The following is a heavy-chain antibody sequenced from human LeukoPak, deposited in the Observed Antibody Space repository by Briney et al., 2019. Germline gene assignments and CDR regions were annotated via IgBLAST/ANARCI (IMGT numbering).Heavy chain of an antibody. J-gene: IGHJ4*02. CDR1: GYTFTSYG. Sequence: ASVKVSCKASGYTFTSYGISWVRQAPGQGLEWMGWISAYNGNTNYAQKLQGRVTMTTDTSTSTAYMELRSLRSDDTAVYYCARVGIWWSIAAPTDYWGQGTLVTVSS. D-gene: IGHD6-6*01. V-gene: IGHV1-18*01. CDR3: ARVGIWWSIAAPTDY. CDR2: ISAYNGNT.